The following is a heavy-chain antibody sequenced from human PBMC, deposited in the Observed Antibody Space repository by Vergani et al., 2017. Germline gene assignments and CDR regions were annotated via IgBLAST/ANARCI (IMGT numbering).Heavy chain of an antibody. Sequence: QVQLQQWGAGLLKPSETLSLTCTVSGGSISSGGYYWSWIRQHPGKGLEWIGYIYYSGSTYYNPSLKSRVTISVNTSKNQFSLKLSSVTAADTAVYYCAREGYYGSGYGMDVWGHGTTVNVSS. CDR3: AREGYYGSGYGMDV. J-gene: IGHJ6*02. CDR2: IYYSGST. V-gene: IGHV4-31*03. CDR1: GGSISSGGYY. D-gene: IGHD3-10*01.